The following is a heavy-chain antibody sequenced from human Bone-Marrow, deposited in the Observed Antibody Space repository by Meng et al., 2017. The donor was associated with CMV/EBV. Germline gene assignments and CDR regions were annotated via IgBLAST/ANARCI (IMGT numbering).Heavy chain of an antibody. D-gene: IGHD1-1*01. J-gene: IGHJ4*02. V-gene: IGHV4-61*01. CDR1: GGSVSSGSYY. CDR2: IYYSGST. CDR3: ARDWGTGTHSD. Sequence: GSLRLSCTVSGGSVSSGSYYWSWIRQPPGKGLEWIGYIYYSGSTNYNPSLKSRVTISVDTSKNQFSLKLSSVTAADTAVYYCARDWGTGTHSDWGQGTRVTCYS.